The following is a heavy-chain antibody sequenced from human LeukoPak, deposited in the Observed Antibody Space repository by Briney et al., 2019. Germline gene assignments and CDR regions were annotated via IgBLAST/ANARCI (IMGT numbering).Heavy chain of an antibody. Sequence: PGGSLRLSCAASGFTFSSYGMHWVRQAPGKGLEWVAVIWYDGSNKYYADSVKGRFTISRDNSKNTLYLQMNSLRAEDTAVYYCAKGGGSSSPLDYWGQGTLVTVSS. J-gene: IGHJ4*02. D-gene: IGHD6-13*01. V-gene: IGHV3-30*02. CDR3: AKGGGSSSPLDY. CDR2: IWYDGSNK. CDR1: GFTFSSYG.